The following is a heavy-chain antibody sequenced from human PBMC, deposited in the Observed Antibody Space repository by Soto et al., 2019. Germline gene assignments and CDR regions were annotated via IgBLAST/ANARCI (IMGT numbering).Heavy chain of an antibody. CDR3: ARVERFLEWYLYDFDY. J-gene: IGHJ4*02. Sequence: AASVKVSCKTSGYPFENYGISWVRQAPGQGLEWLGWISAYNGLTIYAQKVQGRITMTTDTPTNTAHLELRTLRSDDTAVYYCARVERFLEWYLYDFDYWGQGTSVTVSS. CDR1: GYPFENYG. V-gene: IGHV1-18*01. D-gene: IGHD3-3*01. CDR2: ISAYNGLT.